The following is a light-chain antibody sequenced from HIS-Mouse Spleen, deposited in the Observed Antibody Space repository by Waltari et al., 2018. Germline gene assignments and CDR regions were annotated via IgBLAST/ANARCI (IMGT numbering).Light chain of an antibody. J-gene: IGLJ2*01. Sequence: SSELTQDPAVSVALGQTVRITCSGDSLSSYYATWYQQKPGQAPVLFIYRKNNRPSGIPDRFSGSSSGNTASLTITGAQAEDEADYYCNSRDSSGNHVVFGGGTKLTVL. CDR2: RKN. CDR1: SLSSYY. V-gene: IGLV3-19*01. CDR3: NSRDSSGNHVV.